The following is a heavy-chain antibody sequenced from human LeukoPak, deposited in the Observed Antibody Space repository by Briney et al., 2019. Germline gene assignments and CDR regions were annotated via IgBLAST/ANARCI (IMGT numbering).Heavy chain of an antibody. CDR1: GFTFSSYA. V-gene: IGHV3-30-3*01. J-gene: IGHJ1*01. D-gene: IGHD6-13*01. CDR2: ISYDGSNK. Sequence: GGSLRLSCAASGFTFSSYAMHWVRQAPGKGLEWVAVISYDGSNKYYADSVKGRFTISRDNSKNTLYLQMNSLRAEDTAVYYCARVKQQLVTEYFQHWGQGTLVTASS. CDR3: ARVKQQLVTEYFQH.